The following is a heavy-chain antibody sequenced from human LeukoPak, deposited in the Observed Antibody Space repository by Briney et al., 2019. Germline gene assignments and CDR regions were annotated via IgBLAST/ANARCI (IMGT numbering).Heavy chain of an antibody. D-gene: IGHD2-2*02. CDR1: GFTVSSNF. Sequence: GGSLRLSCAASGFTVSSNFMSWVRQAPGKGLEWASVIYSGGDTYYADSVKGRFTISRDNSKNTLYLQMNSLRAEDTAVYYCARDFCSSARCNIRWFDPWGQGTLVTVSS. V-gene: IGHV3-66*02. CDR2: IYSGGDT. CDR3: ARDFCSSARCNIRWFDP. J-gene: IGHJ5*02.